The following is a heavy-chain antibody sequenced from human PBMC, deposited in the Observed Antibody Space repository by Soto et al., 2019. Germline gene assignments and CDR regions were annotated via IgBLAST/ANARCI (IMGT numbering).Heavy chain of an antibody. CDR2: IYYSGST. CDR1: GGSISSYY. CDR3: AREGITGTTTLTSEGLFDF. D-gene: IGHD1-7*01. Sequence: SETLSLTCTVSGGSISSYYWSWIRQPPGKGLEWIGYIYYSGSTNYNPSLKSRVTISVDTSKNQFSLKLSSVTAADTAVYYCAREGITGTTTLTSEGLFDFWGQGTLVTVSS. V-gene: IGHV4-59*01. J-gene: IGHJ4*02.